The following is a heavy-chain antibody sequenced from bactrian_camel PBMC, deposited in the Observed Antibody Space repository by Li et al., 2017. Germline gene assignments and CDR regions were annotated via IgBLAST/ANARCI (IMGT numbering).Heavy chain of an antibody. CDR1: GFAFSDYW. V-gene: IGHV3S1*01. J-gene: IGHJ4*01. D-gene: IGHD2*01. CDR2: ISRYEGRR. Sequence: VQLVESGGGTVEPGGSLRLSCVASGFAFSDYWMYWVRQAPGKEFEGVAAISRYEGRRTYADSVKGRFIISQGTDTLDLQMNSLKPEDTAMYYCAANFGPYCSGPYLARRANFSGQGTQVTVS.